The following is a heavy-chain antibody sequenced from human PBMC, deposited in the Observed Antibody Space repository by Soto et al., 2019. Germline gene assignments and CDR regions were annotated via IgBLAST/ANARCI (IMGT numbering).Heavy chain of an antibody. CDR3: ATPMRTIFGVVRYGMGV. CDR1: GYTLTELS. J-gene: IGHJ6*02. V-gene: IGHV1-24*01. Sequence: ASVKVSCKVSGYTLTELSMHWVRQAPGKGLEWMGGFDPEDGETIYAQKSQGRVTMTEDTSTDTAYMELSSLRSEDTAVYYCATPMRTIFGVVRYGMGVWGQGTTVTVSS. D-gene: IGHD3-3*01. CDR2: FDPEDGET.